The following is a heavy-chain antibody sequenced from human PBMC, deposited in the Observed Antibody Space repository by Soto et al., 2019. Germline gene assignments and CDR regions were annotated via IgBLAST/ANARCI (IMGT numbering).Heavy chain of an antibody. J-gene: IGHJ4*02. V-gene: IGHV4-31*03. CDR3: SAGTVTTLQAVDY. CDR2: IYYSGST. Sequence: SETLSLTCTVSGGSISSGGYYWSWIRQHPGKGLEWIGYIYYSGSTYYNPSLKSRVTISVDTSKNQFSLKLSSVTAADTAVYYCSAGTVTTLQAVDYWGQGTLVTVSS. CDR1: GGSISSGGYY. D-gene: IGHD4-17*01.